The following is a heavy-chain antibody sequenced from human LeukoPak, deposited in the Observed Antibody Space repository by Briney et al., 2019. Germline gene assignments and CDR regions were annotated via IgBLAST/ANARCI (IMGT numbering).Heavy chain of an antibody. D-gene: IGHD6-13*01. CDR3: ARTYDVAAAGTFDY. Sequence: GGSLRLSCAASGFTFSSYEMNWVRQAPGKGLEWVSYISSSGSTIYYADSVKGRFTISRDNAKDSLYLQMNSLRAEDTAVYYCARTYDVAAAGTFDYWGQGTLVTVSS. CDR2: ISSSGSTI. V-gene: IGHV3-48*03. J-gene: IGHJ4*02. CDR1: GFTFSSYE.